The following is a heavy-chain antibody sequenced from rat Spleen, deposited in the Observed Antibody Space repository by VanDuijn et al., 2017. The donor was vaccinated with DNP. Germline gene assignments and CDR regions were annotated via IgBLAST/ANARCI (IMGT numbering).Heavy chain of an antibody. CDR1: GFSLTNYH. CDR2: IQSGGNT. CDR3: ARDLIIRDTTSAMDA. Sequence: QVQLRESGPGLVQPSQTLSLTCTVSGFSLTNYHVHWVRQPPGKGLEWMGRIQSGGNTDYNSALKSRLSISKATSKSQVFLKLNSLQTEDTATYYCARDLIIRDTTSAMDAWGQGTSVTVSS. D-gene: IGHD4-3*01. J-gene: IGHJ4*01. V-gene: IGHV2-27*01.